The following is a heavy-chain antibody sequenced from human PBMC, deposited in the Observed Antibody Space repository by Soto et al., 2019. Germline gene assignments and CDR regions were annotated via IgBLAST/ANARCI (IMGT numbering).Heavy chain of an antibody. V-gene: IGHV1-3*01. Sequence: ASVKVSCKASGYTFTSYAMHWVRQAPGQRLEWMGWINAGNGNTKYSQKFQGRVTITRDTSASTAYMELSSLRSEDTAVYYCARGPSYDSSGHYPYNSFDPWGQGTLVTVS. CDR1: GYTFTSYA. D-gene: IGHD3-22*01. CDR3: ARGPSYDSSGHYPYNSFDP. CDR2: INAGNGNT. J-gene: IGHJ5*02.